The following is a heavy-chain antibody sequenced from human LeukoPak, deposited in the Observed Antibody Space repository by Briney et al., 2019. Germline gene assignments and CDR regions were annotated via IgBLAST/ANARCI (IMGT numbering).Heavy chain of an antibody. Sequence: GGSLRLSCAASGFTFSSYAMHWVRQAPGKGLECVAVISYDGSNKYYADSVKGRFTISRDNSKNTLYLQMNSLRAEDTAVYYCARDRGPGTVVVTAMSFENEYYYGMDVWGQGTTVTVSS. D-gene: IGHD2-21*02. CDR3: ARDRGPGTVVVTAMSFENEYYYGMDV. CDR2: ISYDGSNK. CDR1: GFTFSSYA. V-gene: IGHV3-30*04. J-gene: IGHJ6*02.